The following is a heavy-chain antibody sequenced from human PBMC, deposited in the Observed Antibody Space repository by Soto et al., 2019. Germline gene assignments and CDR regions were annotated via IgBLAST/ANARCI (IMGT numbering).Heavy chain of an antibody. D-gene: IGHD6-6*01. J-gene: IGHJ5*02. CDR1: GGSIISASYS. V-gene: IGHV4-31*11. Sequence: QVQLQESGPRLVKPSQTLSLSCAVSGGSIISASYSWNWIRQSPGRGLEWIGHIYSSGSTYYNPSLKSRVSISLDTSNYECSLKLTSVTAADTAVYFCAREDAARIERWFDAWGQGILVTVSS. CDR3: AREDAARIERWFDA. CDR2: IYSSGST.